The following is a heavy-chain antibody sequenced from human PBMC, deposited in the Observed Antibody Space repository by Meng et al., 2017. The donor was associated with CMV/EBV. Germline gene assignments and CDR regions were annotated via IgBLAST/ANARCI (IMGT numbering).Heavy chain of an antibody. J-gene: IGHJ5*02. CDR3: ARDLTGYCSSTSCYGTWFDP. D-gene: IGHD2-2*01. CDR1: GYTFTSYG. CDR2: ISAYNGNT. V-gene: IGHV1-18*01. Sequence: ASVKVSCKASGYTFTSYGISWVRQAPGQGLEWMGWISAYNGNTNYAQKLQGRVTMTTDTSTNTAYMELRSLRSDDTAVYYCARDLTGYCSSTSCYGTWFDPWGQGTLVTVSS.